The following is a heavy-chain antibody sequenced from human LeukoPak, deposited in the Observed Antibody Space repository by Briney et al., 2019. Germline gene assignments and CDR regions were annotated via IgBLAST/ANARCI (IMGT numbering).Heavy chain of an antibody. J-gene: IGHJ2*01. V-gene: IGHV4-61*10. Sequence: SETLSLTCTVSGGSISSGGSSDSVHWSWIRQSAGKGLEWIGYIYYSGSTNYNPSLKSRVTISVDTSKNQFSLKLSSVTAADTAVYYCARRGAGVDLWGRGTLVTVSS. CDR3: ARRGAGVDL. D-gene: IGHD4/OR15-4a*01. CDR2: IYYSGST. CDR1: GGSISSGGSSDSVH.